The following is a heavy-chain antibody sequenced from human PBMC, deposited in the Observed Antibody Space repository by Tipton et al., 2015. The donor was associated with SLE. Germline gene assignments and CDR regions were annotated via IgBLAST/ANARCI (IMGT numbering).Heavy chain of an antibody. CDR1: GGFIIGFY. D-gene: IGHD4-11*01. Sequence: TLSLTCSVSGGFIIGFYWIWIRQPPGRGLEWIGYISESGDTNYNPSLRSRVTISVDTSKNQFSLELTSVTAADTAVYYCAREDDSSYGNWFDPWGQGTLVTVSS. CDR2: ISESGDT. CDR3: AREDDSSYGNWFDP. V-gene: IGHV4-59*12. J-gene: IGHJ5*02.